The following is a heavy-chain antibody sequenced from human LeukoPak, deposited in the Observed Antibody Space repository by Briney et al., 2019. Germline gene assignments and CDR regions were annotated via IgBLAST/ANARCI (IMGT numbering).Heavy chain of an antibody. J-gene: IGHJ5*02. CDR2: IIPIFGTA. V-gene: IGHV1-69*06. CDR1: VGTFSSCA. Sequence: GASVNVSCTGSVGTFSSCAISWVRQAPGPGLGRMGGIIPIFGTANNAQKFQGRVTITADKSTSTAYMELSSLRSEDTGVYYCATGGSYSSGPWGQGTLVTVSS. D-gene: IGHD6-19*01. CDR3: ATGGSYSSGP.